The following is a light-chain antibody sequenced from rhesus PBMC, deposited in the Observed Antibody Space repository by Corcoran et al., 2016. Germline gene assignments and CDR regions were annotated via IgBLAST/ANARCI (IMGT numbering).Light chain of an antibody. CDR3: LQYSSSPYS. J-gene: IGKJ2*01. CDR1: QSISSW. CDR2: KAS. Sequence: DIQMTQSPSSLSASVGDTVTITCRASQSISSWLAWYQQKPGKAPKLLIYKASSLQSGVPSRVSGSGIGTYFTLTISSLQPEDFATYYCLQYSSSPYSFGQGTKVEIK. V-gene: IGKV1-22*01.